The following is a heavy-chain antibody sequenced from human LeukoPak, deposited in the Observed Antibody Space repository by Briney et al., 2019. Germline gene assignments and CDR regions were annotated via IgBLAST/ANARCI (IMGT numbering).Heavy chain of an antibody. Sequence: AGGSLRLSCAASGFPLGSYAMSWVRQAPGKGLEWVSAISGSGDSTYYADSVKGRFTISRDNSKNTLYLQMNSLRAEDTAVYYCARRQGFGELFSGLDYWGQGTLVTVSS. J-gene: IGHJ4*02. V-gene: IGHV3-23*01. D-gene: IGHD3-10*01. CDR2: ISGSGDST. CDR3: ARRQGFGELFSGLDY. CDR1: GFPLGSYA.